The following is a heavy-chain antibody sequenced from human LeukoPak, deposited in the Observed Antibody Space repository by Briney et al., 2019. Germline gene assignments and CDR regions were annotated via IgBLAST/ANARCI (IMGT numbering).Heavy chain of an antibody. D-gene: IGHD6-19*01. CDR2: ISTDGSDK. CDR1: GFTFNNFG. Sequence: GGSLRLSCAASGFTFNNFGMQWVRQAPGKGLEWVALISTDGSDKYYADSVKGRFTVSRDNSKNTLYLQMNGLRAEDTAVYYCAKGHSSAWHFEDWGQGTLVTVSS. V-gene: IGHV3-30*18. J-gene: IGHJ4*02. CDR3: AKGHSSAWHFED.